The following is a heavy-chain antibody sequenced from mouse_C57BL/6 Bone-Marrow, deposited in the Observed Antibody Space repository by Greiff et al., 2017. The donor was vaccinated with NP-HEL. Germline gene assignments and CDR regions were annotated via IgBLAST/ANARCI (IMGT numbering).Heavy chain of an antibody. CDR1: GYTFSSYW. CDR3: AAVTAVVADDFGD. D-gene: IGHD1-1*01. V-gene: IGHV1-80*01. Sequence: QVQLQQSGAELVKPGASVKLSCKASGYTFSSYWMNWVKQRPGKGLEWIGQIYPGDGDTNYNGKFKGKATLTADKSYSTAYMQLSSLTSEDSAGYWGAAVTAVVADDFGDRGQGTTLTVSS. J-gene: IGHJ2*01. CDR2: IYPGDGDT.